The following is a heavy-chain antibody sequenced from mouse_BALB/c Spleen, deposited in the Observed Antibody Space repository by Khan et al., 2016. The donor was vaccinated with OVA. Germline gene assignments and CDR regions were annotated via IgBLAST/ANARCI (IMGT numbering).Heavy chain of an antibody. J-gene: IGHJ3*01. CDR2: IWSVGST. CDR1: GFSLTSYG. CDR3: ARNYDYDEGLAY. V-gene: IGHV2-2*02. Sequence: VQLVESGPGLVQPSQSLSITCTVSGFSLTSYGVHWVRQSPGKGLEWLGVIWSVGSTDYNAAFISRLNISKYNSKSQAFFKMNSLQANDTAIYYCARNYDYDEGLAYWGQGTLVTVSA. D-gene: IGHD2-4*01.